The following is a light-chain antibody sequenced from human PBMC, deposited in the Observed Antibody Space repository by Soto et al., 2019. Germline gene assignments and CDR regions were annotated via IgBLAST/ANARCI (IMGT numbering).Light chain of an antibody. CDR1: QSVSSY. CDR2: DAS. J-gene: IGKJ1*01. Sequence: EIVLTQSPATLSLSPGERATLSCRASQSVSSYLAWYQQKPGQAPRLLIYDASNRATGIPARFSGSGSGTDFTLTISRLEPEDLAVYYCQQHNTWPPETFGQGNKVDIK. CDR3: QQHNTWPPET. V-gene: IGKV3-11*01.